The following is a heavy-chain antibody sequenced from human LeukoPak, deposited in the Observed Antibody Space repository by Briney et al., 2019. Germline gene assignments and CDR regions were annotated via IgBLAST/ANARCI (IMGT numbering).Heavy chain of an antibody. CDR3: ARWGTLLREVYYYGMDV. V-gene: IGHV1-24*01. Sequence: ASVKVSCKVSGYTLTELSMHWVRQAPGKGLEWMGGFDPEDGETIYAQKFQGRVTMTEDTSTDTAHMELSSLRSEDTAVYYCARWGTLLREVYYYGMDVWGQGTTVTVSS. CDR1: GYTLTELS. D-gene: IGHD2-15*01. CDR2: FDPEDGET. J-gene: IGHJ6*02.